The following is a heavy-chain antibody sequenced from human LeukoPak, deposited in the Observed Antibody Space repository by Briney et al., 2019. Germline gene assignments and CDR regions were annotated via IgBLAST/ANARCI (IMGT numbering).Heavy chain of an antibody. Sequence: PGGSLRLSCAASGFTFSDYSMNWVRQAPGKGLEWISYISSSSNTIYYADSVKGRFTISRDNAKSALFLQMNSLRAEDTAVYYCARALRSGPPPADYWGQGTLVTVSS. J-gene: IGHJ4*02. CDR1: GFTFSDYS. CDR3: ARALRSGPPPADY. V-gene: IGHV3-48*01. CDR2: ISSSSNTI. D-gene: IGHD2-8*02.